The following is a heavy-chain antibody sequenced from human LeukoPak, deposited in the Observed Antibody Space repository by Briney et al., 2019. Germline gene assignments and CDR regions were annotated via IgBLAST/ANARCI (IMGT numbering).Heavy chain of an antibody. D-gene: IGHD3-10*01. CDR1: GFTFSSYE. Sequence: GGSLRLSCAASGFTFSSYEMNWVRQAPGKGLEWVSYISSSSSTIYYADSVKGRFTISRDNAKNSLYLQMNSLRAEDTAVYYCAREVGDDVTMVRGVISHWFDPWGQGTLVTVSS. CDR3: AREVGDDVTMVRGVISHWFDP. J-gene: IGHJ5*02. CDR2: ISSSSSTI. V-gene: IGHV3-48*03.